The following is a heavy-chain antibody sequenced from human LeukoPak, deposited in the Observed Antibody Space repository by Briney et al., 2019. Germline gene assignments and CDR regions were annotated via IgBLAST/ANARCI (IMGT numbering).Heavy chain of an antibody. J-gene: IGHJ4*02. V-gene: IGHV3-30*04. Sequence: GGSLRLSCAASGFTFSSYAMHWVRQAPGKGLEWVAVISYDGSNKYYADSVKGRFTISRDNSKNTLYLQMNSLRAEDTAVYYCEQELLGNYWGQGTLVTVSS. D-gene: IGHD1-26*01. CDR2: ISYDGSNK. CDR1: GFTFSSYA. CDR3: EQELLGNY.